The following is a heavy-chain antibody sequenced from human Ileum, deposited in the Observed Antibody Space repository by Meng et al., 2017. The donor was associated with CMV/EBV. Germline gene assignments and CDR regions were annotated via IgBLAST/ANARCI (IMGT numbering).Heavy chain of an antibody. J-gene: IGHJ4*02. D-gene: IGHD3-22*01. V-gene: IGHV4-30-4*08. CDR2: IYYSGST. CDR1: GGSSRRGDYY. CDR3: ARGVNYYPISGYKYYDQ. Sequence: GSGPRWAQLSQTLSLTCTVSGGSSRRGDYYWSWIRQSPGKVLEWIGYIYYSGSTYYNPSLKSRLIISVDTSKNQFSLKLSSVTAADTAVYFCARGVNYYPISGYKYYDQWGQGTLVTVSS.